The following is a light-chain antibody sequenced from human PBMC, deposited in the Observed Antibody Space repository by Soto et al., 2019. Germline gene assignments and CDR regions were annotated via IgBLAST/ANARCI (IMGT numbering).Light chain of an antibody. CDR2: KAS. CDR3: QLYNAFTWT. J-gene: IGKJ1*01. V-gene: IGKV1-5*03. Sequence: DIQMTQSPSTLSASVGDRVTITCRASQSIGTWLAWYQQKPGKAPKLLIYKASTLESGVPSRFSVCGSGTEFTLTISSLQPDDFATYYCQLYNAFTWTFGQGTKV. CDR1: QSIGTW.